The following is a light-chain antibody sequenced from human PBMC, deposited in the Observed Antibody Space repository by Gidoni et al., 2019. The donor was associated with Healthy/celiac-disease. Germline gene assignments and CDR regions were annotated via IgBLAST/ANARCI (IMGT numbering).Light chain of an antibody. CDR2: QDS. Sequence: SYELTQPPSVSVSPGQTASITCSGDKLGDKYACWYQQKPGQSPVLVIYQDSQRPSGIPERFSGSNSGNTATLTISGTQAMDEADYYCQAWDNSTDVVFGGGTKLTVL. CDR1: KLGDKY. CDR3: QAWDNSTDVV. V-gene: IGLV3-1*01. J-gene: IGLJ2*01.